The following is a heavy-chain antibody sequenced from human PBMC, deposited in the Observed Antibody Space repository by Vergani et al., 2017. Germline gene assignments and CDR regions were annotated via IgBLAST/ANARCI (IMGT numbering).Heavy chain of an antibody. Sequence: QVQLQESGPGLVKPSETLSLTCTVSGGSVSSGSYYWSWIRQPAGQGLEWIGYIYYSGSTNYNPSLKSRVTISVDTSKNQFSLKLSSVTAADTAVYYCARESTTVTTLGAGDAFDIWGQGTMVTVSS. CDR1: GGSVSSGSYY. CDR3: ARESTTVTTLGAGDAFDI. J-gene: IGHJ3*02. V-gene: IGHV4-61*10. CDR2: IYYSGST. D-gene: IGHD4-17*01.